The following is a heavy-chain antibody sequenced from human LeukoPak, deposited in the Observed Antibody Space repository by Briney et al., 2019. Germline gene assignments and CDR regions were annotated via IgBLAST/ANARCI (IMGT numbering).Heavy chain of an antibody. Sequence: PSETLSLTCAVYGGSFSGYYWSWIRQPPGKGLEWIGEINHSGSTNYNPSLKSRVTISVDTSKNQFSLKLSSVTPEDSAIYFCAYGSTFAIWGQGTVVSVSS. V-gene: IGHV4-34*01. CDR2: INHSGST. CDR3: AYGSTFAI. J-gene: IGHJ3*02. CDR1: GGSFSGYY. D-gene: IGHD3-10*01.